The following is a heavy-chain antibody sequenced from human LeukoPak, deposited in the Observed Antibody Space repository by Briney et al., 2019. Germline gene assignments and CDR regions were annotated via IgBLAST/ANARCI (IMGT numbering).Heavy chain of an antibody. CDR2: INHSGST. CDR1: GGSFSGYY. V-gene: IGHV4-34*01. D-gene: IGHD4-17*01. CDR3: ARVRGDYWTYYYYMDV. J-gene: IGHJ6*03. Sequence: SETLSLTCAVYGGSFSGYYWSWIRQPPGKGLEWIGEINHSGSTNYNPSLKSRVTISVDTSKNQFSLKLSSVTAADTAVYYCARVRGDYWTYYYYMDVWGKGTTVTVSS.